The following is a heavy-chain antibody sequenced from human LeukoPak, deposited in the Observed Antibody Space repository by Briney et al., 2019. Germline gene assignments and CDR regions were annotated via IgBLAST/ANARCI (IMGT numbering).Heavy chain of an antibody. CDR3: ARGYYDSSGNSNTFDI. CDR2: IYYSGST. V-gene: IGHV4-59*01. J-gene: IGHJ3*02. CDR1: GVSLSSSY. D-gene: IGHD3-22*01. Sequence: SETLSLTCCVSGVSLSSSYWSWIRQPPGKGLEWVGFIYYSGSTNYNPSLKSRVTMSADTSKNQFSLKLTSVTAADTAVYYCARGYYDSSGNSNTFDIWGEGTMVTVSS.